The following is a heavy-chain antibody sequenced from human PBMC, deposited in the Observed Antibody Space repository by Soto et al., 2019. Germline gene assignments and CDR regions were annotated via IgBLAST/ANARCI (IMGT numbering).Heavy chain of an antibody. Sequence: TGGSLRLSCAASGFTFSLYEMTWVRQAPGKGLEWISYISSSGSTIYYADSVKGRFTISRDNAKNSLYLQMSSLRAEDTAVYFCARDGYGDPYYYYGRDVWGQGTTVTVSS. V-gene: IGHV3-48*03. CDR2: ISSSGSTI. D-gene: IGHD4-17*01. CDR3: ARDGYGDPYYYYGRDV. CDR1: GFTFSLYE. J-gene: IGHJ6*02.